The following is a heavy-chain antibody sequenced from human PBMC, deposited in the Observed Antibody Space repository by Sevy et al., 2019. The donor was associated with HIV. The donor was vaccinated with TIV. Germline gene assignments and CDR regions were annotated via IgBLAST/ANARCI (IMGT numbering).Heavy chain of an antibody. J-gene: IGHJ4*02. CDR1: GYTFTSYA. Sequence: ASVKVSCKASGYTFTSYAMHWVRQAPGQRLEWMGWINAGNGNTKYSQKFQGRVTITRDTSASTAYMELSSLRSEDTAVYYCVRGQYGYRLGLGGLDFDYWGQGTLVTVSS. CDR3: VRGQYGYRLGLGGLDFDY. D-gene: IGHD6-13*01. CDR2: INAGNGNT. V-gene: IGHV1-3*01.